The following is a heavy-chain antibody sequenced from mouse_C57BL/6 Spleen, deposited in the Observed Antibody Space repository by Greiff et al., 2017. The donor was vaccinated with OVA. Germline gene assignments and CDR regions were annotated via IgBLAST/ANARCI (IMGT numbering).Heavy chain of an antibody. CDR3: AINWDEDYYAMDY. V-gene: IGHV1-74*01. J-gene: IGHJ4*01. CDR2: IHPSDSDT. CDR1: GYTFTSYW. Sequence: VQLQQPGAELVKPGASVKVSCKASGYTFTSYWMHWVKQRPGQGLEWIGRIHPSDSDTNYNQKFKGKATLTVDESSSTAYMQLSSLTSEDSAVYYGAINWDEDYYAMDYWGQGTSVTVSS. D-gene: IGHD4-1*01.